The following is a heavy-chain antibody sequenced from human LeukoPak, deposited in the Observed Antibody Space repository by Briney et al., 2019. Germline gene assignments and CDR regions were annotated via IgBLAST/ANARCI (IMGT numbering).Heavy chain of an antibody. J-gene: IGHJ6*03. V-gene: IGHV3-21*01. CDR3: ARAAWIQLWLHRNYYYYMDV. D-gene: IGHD5-18*01. CDR2: ISSSSSYI. CDR1: EFTFSSYS. Sequence: PGGSLRLSCAASEFTFSSYSMNWVRQAPGKGLEWVPSISSSSSYIYYADSVKGRFTISRDNAKNSLYLQMNSLRAEDTAVYYCARAAWIQLWLHRNYYYYMDVWGKGTTVTVSS.